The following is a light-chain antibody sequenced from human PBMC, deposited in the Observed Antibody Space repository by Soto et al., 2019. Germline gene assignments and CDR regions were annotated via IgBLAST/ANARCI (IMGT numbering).Light chain of an antibody. J-gene: IGKJ5*01. V-gene: IGKV3D-20*02. CDR2: DAS. Sequence: EIVMTQSPASLSVTPGERVTLSCRASQSVNNNFLSWYQQKPGQAPRLLIYDASNRATGIPVRFSGSGSGTDFTLTISSLEPEDFAVYYCQQRSNWPITFGQGTRLEIK. CDR1: QSVNNNF. CDR3: QQRSNWPIT.